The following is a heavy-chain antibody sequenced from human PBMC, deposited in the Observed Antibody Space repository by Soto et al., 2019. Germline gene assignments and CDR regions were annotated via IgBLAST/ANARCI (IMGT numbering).Heavy chain of an antibody. CDR1: GFTFSSYA. Sequence: GGSLRLSCAASGFTFSSYAMSWVRQAPGKGLEWVSAISGSSGTTYYADSVKGRFTISRDNSKSTLYLQMNSLRAEDTALYYCAKGRSYYYYYGVDVWGQGTTVNVSS. V-gene: IGHV3-23*01. J-gene: IGHJ6*02. CDR2: ISGSSGTT. CDR3: AKGRSYYYYYGVDV.